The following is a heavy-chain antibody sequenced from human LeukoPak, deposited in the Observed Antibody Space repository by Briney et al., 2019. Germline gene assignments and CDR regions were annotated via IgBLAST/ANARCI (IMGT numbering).Heavy chain of an antibody. D-gene: IGHD5-12*01. CDR2: IDWDDDK. J-gene: IGHJ2*01. CDR1: GISLSTRGMC. Sequence: SGPALVKPTQPLTLTCTFSGISLSTRGMCGSWVRQPPGKALEWLALIDWDDDKYYSTSLKTRLTISKDTSKNQVVLTMTNMDPVDTAAYYCARTNIVATLRAGWYFDLWGRGTLVTVSS. CDR3: ARTNIVATLRAGWYFDL. V-gene: IGHV2-70*20.